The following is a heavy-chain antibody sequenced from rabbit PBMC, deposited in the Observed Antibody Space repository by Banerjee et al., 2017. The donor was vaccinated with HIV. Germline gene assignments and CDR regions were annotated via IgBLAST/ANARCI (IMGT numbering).Heavy chain of an antibody. Sequence: QQQLEESGGDLVKPEGSLTLTCKASGFSFSNNYVMCWVRQAPGKGLEWIGCIYTGSGATYYASWVNGRFTISRSTSLNTVDLKMTSLTAADTATYFCARDTGAWGDFSLWGQGTLVTDS. CDR3: ARDTGAWGDFSL. CDR2: IYTGSGAT. CDR1: GFSFSNNYV. D-gene: IGHD4-1*01. J-gene: IGHJ3*01. V-gene: IGHV1S43*01.